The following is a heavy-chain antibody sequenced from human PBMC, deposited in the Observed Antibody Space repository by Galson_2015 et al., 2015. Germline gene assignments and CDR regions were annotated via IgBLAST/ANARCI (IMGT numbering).Heavy chain of an antibody. J-gene: IGHJ6*02. CDR2: IKQDGSEK. Sequence: SLRLSCAASGFTFSSYWMSWVRQAPGKGLEWVANIKQDGSEKYYVDSVKGRFTISRDNAKNSLYLQMNSLRAEDTAVYYCARAALDYYYGMDVWGQGTTVTVSS. CDR3: ARAALDYYYGMDV. V-gene: IGHV3-7*01. CDR1: GFTFSSYW.